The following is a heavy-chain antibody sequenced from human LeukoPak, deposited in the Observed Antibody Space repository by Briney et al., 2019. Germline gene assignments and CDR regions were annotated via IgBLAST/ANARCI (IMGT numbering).Heavy chain of an antibody. CDR2: INPSGSST. D-gene: IGHD3-22*01. CDR1: GYTFTSYD. J-gene: IGHJ3*02. V-gene: IGHV1-46*01. Sequence: ASVKVSCKASGYTFTSYDINWVRQAPGQGLEWMGIINPSGSSTSYAQKFQGRVTMTRDTSTSTVYMELSSLRSEDTAVYYCAREKGTYYYDSSGYFVHDAFDIWGQGTMVTVSS. CDR3: AREKGTYYYDSSGYFVHDAFDI.